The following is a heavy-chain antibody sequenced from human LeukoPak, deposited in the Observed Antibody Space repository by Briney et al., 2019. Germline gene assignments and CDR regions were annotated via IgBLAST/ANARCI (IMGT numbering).Heavy chain of an antibody. CDR2: IYYSGST. CDR3: ARLVSLFSFDY. CDR1: GGSFSGYY. V-gene: IGHV4-59*01. J-gene: IGHJ4*02. D-gene: IGHD2-2*01. Sequence: PSETLPLTCAVYGGSFSGYYWSWIRQPPGKGLEWIGYIYYSGSTNYNPSLKSRVTISVDTSKNQFSLKLSSVTAADTAVYYCARLVSLFSFDYWGQGTLVTVSS.